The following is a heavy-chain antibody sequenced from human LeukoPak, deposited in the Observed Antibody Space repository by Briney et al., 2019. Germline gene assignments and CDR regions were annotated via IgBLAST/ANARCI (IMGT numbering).Heavy chain of an antibody. CDR2: ISSSSSYI. V-gene: IGHV3-21*01. D-gene: IGHD1-26*01. Sequence: PGGSLRLSCAASGFTFSSYSMNWVRQAPGKGLEWVSSISSSSSYIYYADSVKGRFTISRDNAKNSLYLQMNSVRAEDTAVYYCARVKDGSYFYWGQGTLVTVSS. J-gene: IGHJ4*02. CDR1: GFTFSSYS. CDR3: ARVKDGSYFY.